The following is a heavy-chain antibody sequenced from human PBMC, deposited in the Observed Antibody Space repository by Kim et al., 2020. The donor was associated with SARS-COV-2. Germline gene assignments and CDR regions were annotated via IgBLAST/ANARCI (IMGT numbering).Heavy chain of an antibody. V-gene: IGHV3-30*07. Sequence: KGRFTISGDNSKNTLYLQMDSLGAEDMAVYYCARDSGIAVAGTRYYFDYWGQGTLVTVSS. D-gene: IGHD6-19*01. CDR3: ARDSGIAVAGTRYYFDY. J-gene: IGHJ4*02.